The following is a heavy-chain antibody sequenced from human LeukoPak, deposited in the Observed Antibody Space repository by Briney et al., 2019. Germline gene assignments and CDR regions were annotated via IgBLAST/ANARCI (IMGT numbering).Heavy chain of an antibody. CDR1: GYSINSGYY. V-gene: IGHV4-38-2*02. J-gene: IGHJ5*02. CDR2: IYHSGST. Sequence: PSETLSLTRTVSGYSINSGYYWGWIRQPPGKGLEWIGSIYHSGSTYYNPSLKSRVTISVDTSKNQFSLKLSSVTAADTAVYYCARRGRVEEGRYFDWSYTQGWFDPWGQGTLVTVSS. D-gene: IGHD3-9*01. CDR3: ARRGRVEEGRYFDWSYTQGWFDP.